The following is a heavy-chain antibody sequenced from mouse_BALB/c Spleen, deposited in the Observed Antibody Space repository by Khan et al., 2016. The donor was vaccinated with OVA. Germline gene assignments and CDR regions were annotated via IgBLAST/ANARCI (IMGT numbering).Heavy chain of an antibody. CDR3: ERGYFGNYEFAY. D-gene: IGHD2-1*01. CDR1: GYTFTNYW. V-gene: IGHV1S132*01. Sequence: QVQLQQPGAELVKPGASVKLSCKTSGYTFTNYWIQWVKQRPGQGLGWIGEIFPGTGTTYYNEDFKAKATLTIDTSSSTAYMHLSSLTSEDSAFFLGERGYFGNYEFAYWGQGTLVTVSA. J-gene: IGHJ3*01. CDR2: IFPGTGTT.